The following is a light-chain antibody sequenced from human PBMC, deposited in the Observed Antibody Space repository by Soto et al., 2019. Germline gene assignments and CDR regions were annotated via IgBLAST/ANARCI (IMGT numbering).Light chain of an antibody. CDR1: SSDVGDYDY. Sequence: QSVLTQPRSVSGSPGQSVTISCTGTSSDVGDYDYVSWYQQHPGKAPKLMIYDVSKLPSGVPDRVSGSKSGNTASLTISGLQAEDEADYDCCSYAGSYTYVFGTETKVTVL. CDR2: DVS. V-gene: IGLV2-11*01. J-gene: IGLJ1*01. CDR3: CSYAGSYTYV.